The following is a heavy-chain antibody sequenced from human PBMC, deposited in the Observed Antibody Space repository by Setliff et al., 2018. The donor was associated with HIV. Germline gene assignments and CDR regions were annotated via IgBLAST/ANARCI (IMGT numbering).Heavy chain of an antibody. CDR1: GGSFSGYY. D-gene: IGHD2-2*01. Sequence: SETLSLTCAVYGGSFSGYYWSWIRQPPGKGLEWIGEINHSGSTNYNPSLKSRVTISADTSKNQFSLKLSSVTAADTAVYYCAGGIVVVPAAMHYYVDVWGKGTTVTVSS. V-gene: IGHV4-34*01. CDR2: INHSGST. J-gene: IGHJ6*03. CDR3: AGGIVVVPAAMHYYVDV.